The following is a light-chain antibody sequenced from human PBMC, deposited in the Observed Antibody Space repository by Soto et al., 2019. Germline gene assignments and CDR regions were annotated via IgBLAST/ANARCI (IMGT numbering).Light chain of an antibody. CDR2: AND. V-gene: IGLV1-44*01. J-gene: IGLJ3*02. CDR3: ATLSGSRKGWV. CDR1: SADIVSNR. Sequence: QSVLTQPPSASRTPGQRVTIPCSGSSADIVSNRVHWYQQLPGAAPRLLIYANDHRPSGVPDRFSASKSGTSASLAISGVRSEDEAFYYCATLSGSRKGWVFGGGTKVTVL.